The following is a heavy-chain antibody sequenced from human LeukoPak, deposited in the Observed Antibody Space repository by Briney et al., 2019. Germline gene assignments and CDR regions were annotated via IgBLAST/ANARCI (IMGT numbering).Heavy chain of an antibody. Sequence: ASVTVSCKVSGFTLDELSMHWLRQAPGKGPEWMGGFDPEDGETVYAQKFQDRVTLTEDRSTDIAYMELSSLRFEDTAVYYCAIGGFDILTGYKKWGQGTLVTVSS. CDR2: FDPEDGET. V-gene: IGHV1-24*01. J-gene: IGHJ4*02. CDR3: AIGGFDILTGYKK. CDR1: GFTLDELS. D-gene: IGHD3-9*01.